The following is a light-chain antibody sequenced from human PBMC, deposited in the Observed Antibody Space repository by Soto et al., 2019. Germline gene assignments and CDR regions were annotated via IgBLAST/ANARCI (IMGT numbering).Light chain of an antibody. CDR1: QDIGNC. CDR3: LQDNSYPCT. Sequence: DIQMTQSPSSVSASVGDRVIITCRASQDIGNCLAWFQQKPGKAPELLMYGASNLLSGVPSRFSGSGSGTDFTLTISSLQPEDCATYYCLQDNSYPCTFGQGTRVEI. J-gene: IGKJ5*01. CDR2: GAS. V-gene: IGKV1D-12*01.